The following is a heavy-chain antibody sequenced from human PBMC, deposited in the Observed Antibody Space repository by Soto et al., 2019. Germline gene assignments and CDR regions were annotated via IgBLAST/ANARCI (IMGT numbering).Heavy chain of an antibody. CDR1: GFTFSRYG. V-gene: IGHV3-21*01. CDR2: ISSSTSYV. J-gene: IGHJ5*01. D-gene: IGHD2-2*01. CDR3: ARDPSEGRVGNWFES. Sequence: GGSLRLSCAASGFTFSRYGMNWVRQAPGKGLEWVSSISSSTSYVYYADSVKGRFSVSRDNAKKILYLEMYALRTEDTAVYYCARDPSEGRVGNWFESWGQGTLVTVSS.